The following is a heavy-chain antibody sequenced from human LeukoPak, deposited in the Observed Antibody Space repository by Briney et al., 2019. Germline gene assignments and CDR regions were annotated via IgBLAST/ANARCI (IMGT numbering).Heavy chain of an antibody. J-gene: IGHJ4*02. CDR3: ASESSGYYIFDY. CDR1: GGTFSSYA. CDR2: IIPIFGTA. V-gene: IGHV1-69*05. Sequence: SVKVSCKASGGTFSSYAISWVRQAPGQGLEWMGGIIPIFGTANCAQKFQGRVTITTDESTSTAYMELSSLRSEDTAVYYCASESSGYYIFDYWGQGTLVTVSS. D-gene: IGHD3-22*01.